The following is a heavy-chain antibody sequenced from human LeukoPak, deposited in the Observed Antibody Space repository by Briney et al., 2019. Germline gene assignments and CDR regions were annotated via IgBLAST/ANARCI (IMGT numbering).Heavy chain of an antibody. D-gene: IGHD6-19*01. Sequence: SDTLSLTCAVSGYSISSTNWWGWIRQPPGKGLEWIGYIYYSGNSNYNPSLKSRVTMSVDTSKNQFSLNLSSVTALDTAVYYCARAFLGYSSGWYFDYWGQGTLVTVSS. J-gene: IGHJ4*02. V-gene: IGHV4-28*06. CDR3: ARAFLGYSSGWYFDY. CDR2: IYYSGNS. CDR1: GYSISSTNW.